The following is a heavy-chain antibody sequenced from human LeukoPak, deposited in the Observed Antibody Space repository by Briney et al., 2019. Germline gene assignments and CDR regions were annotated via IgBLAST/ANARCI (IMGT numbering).Heavy chain of an antibody. D-gene: IGHD3-10*01. Sequence: PGGSLRLSCAASGFTFSSYGMHWVRQAPGKGLEWVAVISYDGSNKYYADSVKGRFIISRDNSKNTLYLQMNSLRAEDTAVYYCAKDRYITMVRGQNWFDPWGQGTLVTVSS. CDR1: GFTFSSYG. CDR3: AKDRYITMVRGQNWFDP. CDR2: ISYDGSNK. V-gene: IGHV3-30*18. J-gene: IGHJ5*02.